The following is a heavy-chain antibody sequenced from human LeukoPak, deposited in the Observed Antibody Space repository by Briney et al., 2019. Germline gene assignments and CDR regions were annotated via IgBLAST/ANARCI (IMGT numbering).Heavy chain of an antibody. CDR3: ASLSYGDYDFDY. CDR2: IYSGGST. V-gene: IGHV3-66*01. Sequence: PGGSLRLSCAASGFTVSSNYMSWVRQAPGKGLEWVSVIYSGGSTYYADSVKGRFTISRDNPKNTLYLQMNSLRAEDTAVYYCASLSYGDYDFDYWGQGTLVTVSP. D-gene: IGHD4-17*01. CDR1: GFTVSSNY. J-gene: IGHJ4*02.